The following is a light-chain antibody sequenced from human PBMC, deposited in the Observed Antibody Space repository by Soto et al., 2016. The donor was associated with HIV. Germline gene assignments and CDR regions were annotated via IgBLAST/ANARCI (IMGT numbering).Light chain of an antibody. CDR1: QGISNY. V-gene: IGKV1-27*01. CDR3: QKYNSAPLVT. Sequence: DIQMTQSPPSLSASVGDRVTITCRASQGISNYLAWYQQKPGKVPKLLIYAASTLQSGVPSRFSGSGSGTDFTLTISSLQPEDVATYYCQKYNSAPLVTFGPGTKVDIK. CDR2: AAS. J-gene: IGKJ3*01.